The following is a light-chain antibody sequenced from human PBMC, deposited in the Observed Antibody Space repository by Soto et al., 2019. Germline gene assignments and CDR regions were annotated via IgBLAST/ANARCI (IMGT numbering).Light chain of an antibody. V-gene: IGKV4-1*01. CDR1: QSVLYSSNNKNY. CDR3: QQYYSSPIT. J-gene: IGKJ5*01. CDR2: WAS. Sequence: DVVMTQCPDSLAISLGERATINCKSSQSVLYSSNNKNYLAWYQQKPGQPPKLLIYWASTRESGVPDRFSGSGSGTDVTLTISSLQAEDVAVYYCQQYYSSPITFGQGTRLEIK.